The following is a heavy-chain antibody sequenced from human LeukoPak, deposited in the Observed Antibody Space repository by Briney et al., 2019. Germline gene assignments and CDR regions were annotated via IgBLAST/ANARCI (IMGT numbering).Heavy chain of an antibody. CDR3: ARGLGVVTAQSEQPKPRYFDL. CDR2: ISGYNGNT. Sequence: ASVKVSCKASGYTFISYGISWVRQAPGQGLEWMGWISGYNGNTNYAQNLQGRVTMTTDTSTSTAYMELRSLRSDDTSVYYCARGLGVVTAQSEQPKPRYFDLWGRGTQVTVSS. D-gene: IGHD2-21*02. J-gene: IGHJ2*01. V-gene: IGHV1-18*01. CDR1: GYTFISYG.